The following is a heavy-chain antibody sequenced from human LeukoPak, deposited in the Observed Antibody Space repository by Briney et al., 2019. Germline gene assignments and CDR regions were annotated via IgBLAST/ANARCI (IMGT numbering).Heavy chain of an antibody. CDR3: ARNVPSTGDFVY. D-gene: IGHD3-10*01. V-gene: IGHV1-8*01. CDR1: GYTFTSYD. J-gene: IGHJ4*02. CDR2: MNPNSGNT. Sequence: ASVKVSCKASGYTFTSYDINWVRQAIGQGLEWMGWMNPNSGNTGYAQKFQGRVTMTRDTSISTAYMELSSLTSEDTAVYYCARNVPSTGDFVYWGQGTLVTVSS.